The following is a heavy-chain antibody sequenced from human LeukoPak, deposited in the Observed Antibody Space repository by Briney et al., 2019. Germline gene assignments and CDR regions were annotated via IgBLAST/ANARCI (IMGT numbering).Heavy chain of an antibody. J-gene: IGHJ5*02. Sequence: ASVKVSCKASGYTFTGYYMHWVRQAPGQGLEWMGWINPNSGGTNYAQKFQGRVTMTRDTSISTAYMELSRLRSDDTAVYYCARDRTPYCSGGSCYSAKNWFDPWGQGTLVTVSS. CDR3: ARDRTPYCSGGSCYSAKNWFDP. D-gene: IGHD2-15*01. V-gene: IGHV1-2*02. CDR1: GYTFTGYY. CDR2: INPNSGGT.